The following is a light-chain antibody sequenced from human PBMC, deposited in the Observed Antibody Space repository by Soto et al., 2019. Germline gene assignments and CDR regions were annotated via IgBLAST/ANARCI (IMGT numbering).Light chain of an antibody. CDR1: QSLSGNY. CDR3: QHYGASPWT. Sequence: TVVAKSAGTLSLSQRERATLSCRASQSLSGNYLAWYQQKPGQAPRVLIYRASIRATGISDRFTGSGSGTDFTLTISRLEPEDFAVYYCQHYGASPWTSGQGTKAAIK. V-gene: IGKV3-20*01. CDR2: RAS. J-gene: IGKJ1*01.